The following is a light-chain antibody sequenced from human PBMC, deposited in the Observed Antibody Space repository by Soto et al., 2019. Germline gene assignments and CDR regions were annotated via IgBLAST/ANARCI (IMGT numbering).Light chain of an antibody. Sequence: QSALTQPASVSGSLGQSITISCTGTSSDVGGYNFVSWYQQHPGKALKLMIYEVNSRPSGVSNRFSGSKSGNTASLTISGLQAEDEADYYCSSWTSSTTQVLGGGTKLTVL. CDR2: EVN. CDR3: SSWTSSTTQV. J-gene: IGLJ3*02. V-gene: IGLV2-14*01. CDR1: SSDVGGYNF.